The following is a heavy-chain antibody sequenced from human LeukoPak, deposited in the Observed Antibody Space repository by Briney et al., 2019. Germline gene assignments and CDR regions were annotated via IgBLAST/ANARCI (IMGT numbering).Heavy chain of an antibody. J-gene: IGHJ3*02. V-gene: IGHV1-69*01. CDR2: IIPIFGTA. CDR1: GGTFSSYA. CDR3: ASPYCGGDCYSLGAFDI. Sequence: SVKVSCKASGGTFSSYAISWVRQAPGQGLEWVGGIIPIFGTANHAQKFQGRVTITADESTSTAYMELSSLRSEDTAVYYCASPYCGGDCYSLGAFDIWGQGTMVTVSS. D-gene: IGHD2-21*02.